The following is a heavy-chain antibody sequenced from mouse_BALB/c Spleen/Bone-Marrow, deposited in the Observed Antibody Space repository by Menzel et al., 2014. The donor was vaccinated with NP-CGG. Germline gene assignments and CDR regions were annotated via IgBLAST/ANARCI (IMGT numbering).Heavy chain of an antibody. CDR3: ARGDYYRSPMDY. J-gene: IGHJ4*01. Sequence: VKLVESGPELVKPGSSVRISCKASGYTFTSYYIRWVKQRPGQGLEWIGWIYPGNVNTNYNEKFEDKATLTADKSSSTAYMHLSSLTSEDSAVYFCARGDYYRSPMDYWGQGTSVTVSS. V-gene: IGHV1S56*01. CDR1: GYTFTSYY. D-gene: IGHD2-14*01. CDR2: IYPGNVNT.